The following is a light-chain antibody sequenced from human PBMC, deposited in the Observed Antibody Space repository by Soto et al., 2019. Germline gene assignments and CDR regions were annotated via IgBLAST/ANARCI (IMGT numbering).Light chain of an antibody. CDR1: SSNIGSNT. CDR2: SNN. Sequence: QSVLTQPPSASGTPGQRVTISCSGSSSNIGSNTVNWYQQLPGTAPKLLIYSNNQRPSGVPDRFSVSKSGTSASLDVSGLLSEDEADYYCAAWDDSMNGPVFGSGSKVTVL. J-gene: IGLJ1*01. CDR3: AAWDDSMNGPV. V-gene: IGLV1-44*01.